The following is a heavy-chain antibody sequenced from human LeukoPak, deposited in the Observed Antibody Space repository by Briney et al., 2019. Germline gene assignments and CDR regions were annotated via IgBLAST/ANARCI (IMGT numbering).Heavy chain of an antibody. V-gene: IGHV3-53*01. J-gene: IGHJ3*02. D-gene: IGHD6-13*01. CDR3: AREGSTIAAAGAFDI. CDR2: IYSGGST. Sequence: GGSLRLSCAASGFTVSSNYMSWVRQAPGKGLEWVSVIYSGGSTYYADSVKGRFTISRDNSKNTLYLQMNSLRAEDTAVYYCAREGSTIAAAGAFDIWGQGTMVTVSS. CDR1: GFTVSSNY.